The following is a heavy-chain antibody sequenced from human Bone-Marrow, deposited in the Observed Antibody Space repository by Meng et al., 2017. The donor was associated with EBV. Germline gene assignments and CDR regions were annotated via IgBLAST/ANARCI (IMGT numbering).Heavy chain of an antibody. Sequence: QVHLHQWGAGLLKPSGSLSLTSAVYGGSFSGYYWSWIRQPPGKGLEWIGEINHSGSTNYNPSLKSRVTISVDTSKNQFSLKLSSVTAADTAVYYCARGRGYSGYSYPTNWFDPWGQGTLVTVSS. D-gene: IGHD5-12*01. CDR3: ARGRGYSGYSYPTNWFDP. J-gene: IGHJ5*02. CDR1: GGSFSGYY. CDR2: INHSGST. V-gene: IGHV4-34*01.